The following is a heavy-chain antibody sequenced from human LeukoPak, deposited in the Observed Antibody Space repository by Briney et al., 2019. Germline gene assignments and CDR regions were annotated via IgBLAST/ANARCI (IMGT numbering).Heavy chain of an antibody. CDR1: GYSFTSYW. CDR3: ARRGYCSGGGCSAEFDY. V-gene: IGHV5-51*01. D-gene: IGHD2-15*01. Sequence: GESLKISCKGSGYSFTSYWIGWVRQMPGKGLEWMGIIYPGDSDTRYSPSFQGQVTISADKSISTAYLQWSSLKASDTAMYYCARRGYCSGGGCSAEFDYWGQGTLVTVSS. CDR2: IYPGDSDT. J-gene: IGHJ4*02.